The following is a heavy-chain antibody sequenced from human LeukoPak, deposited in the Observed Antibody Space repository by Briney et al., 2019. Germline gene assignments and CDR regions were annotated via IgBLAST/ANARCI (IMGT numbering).Heavy chain of an antibody. D-gene: IGHD2-2*01. V-gene: IGHV1-69*04. CDR3: ARDLAPCSSTSCYPCFDY. CDR2: IIPILGIA. CDR1: GGTFSSYT. Sequence: GASVKVSCKASGGTFSSYTISWVRQAPGQGLEWMGRIIPILGIANYAQKFQGRVTITADKSTSTAYMELSSLRSEDTAVYYCARDLAPCSSTSCYPCFDYWGQGTLVTVSS. J-gene: IGHJ4*02.